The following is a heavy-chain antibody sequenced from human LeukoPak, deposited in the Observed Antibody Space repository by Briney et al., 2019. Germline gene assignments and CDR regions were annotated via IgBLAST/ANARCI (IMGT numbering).Heavy chain of an antibody. Sequence: ASVKVSCKASGYTFTGYYMHWVRQAPGQGLEWMGWINPNSGGTNYAQKFQGRVTITADESTSTAYMELSSLRSEDTAVYYCASGGSESSGYYLRFDYWGQGTLVTVSS. CDR1: GYTFTGYY. J-gene: IGHJ4*02. V-gene: IGHV1-2*02. D-gene: IGHD3-22*01. CDR2: INPNSGGT. CDR3: ASGGSESSGYYLRFDY.